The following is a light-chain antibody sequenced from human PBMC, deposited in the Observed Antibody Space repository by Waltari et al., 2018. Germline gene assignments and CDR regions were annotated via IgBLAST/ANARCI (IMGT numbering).Light chain of an antibody. J-gene: IGLJ1*01. Sequence: QSALTQPRSVSGSPGQAVTISCTGTSSDVGGYNFVSWYQQHPGKAPKLMIYDVTKRPSGVPDRFSGSESGNTAALTISGLQAEDEAEYYCCSYAGSYTYVVGTGTKVTVL. CDR2: DVT. CDR1: SSDVGGYNF. CDR3: CSYAGSYTYV. V-gene: IGLV2-11*01.